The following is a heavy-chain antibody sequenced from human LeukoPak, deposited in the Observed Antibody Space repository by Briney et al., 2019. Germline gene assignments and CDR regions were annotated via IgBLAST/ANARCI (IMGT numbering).Heavy chain of an antibody. D-gene: IGHD3-3*01. V-gene: IGHV3-74*01. J-gene: IGHJ6*03. CDR1: GFTFSSYW. Sequence: GGSLRLSCVASGFTFSSYWMHWVRQAPGKGLVWVSRINTDGSSTSYADSVKGRFTISRDNAKNTLYLQMNSLRAEDTAVYYCARVAATIFGVVIIPSFYYYYMDVWGKGTTVTVSS. CDR2: INTDGSST. CDR3: ARVAATIFGVVIIPSFYYYYMDV.